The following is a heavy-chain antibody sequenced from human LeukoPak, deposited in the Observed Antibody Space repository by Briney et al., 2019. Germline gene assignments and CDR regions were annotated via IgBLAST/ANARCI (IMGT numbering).Heavy chain of an antibody. D-gene: IGHD1-26*01. J-gene: IGHJ6*03. Sequence: SETLSLTCTVSGGSMSSYYWSWLRQPPGEVLGWVGYIYYSGTTNYNPSLKCRVTISVDTSKKQFSLNLSSVTAADTAVYYCARVGVYSEGYYYYYYMDVWDKGTTVTVSS. CDR3: ARVGVYSEGYYYYYYMDV. CDR1: GGSMSSYY. V-gene: IGHV4-59*01. CDR2: IYYSGTT.